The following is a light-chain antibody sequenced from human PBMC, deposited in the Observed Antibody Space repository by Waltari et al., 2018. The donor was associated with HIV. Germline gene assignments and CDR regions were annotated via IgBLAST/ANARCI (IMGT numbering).Light chain of an antibody. CDR3: AAWDDSLSGWV. Sequence: QSVLTQPPSASGTPGQRVTISCSRSSSNIGSNSVYWYQQLPGTAPKLLIYRNNQRPSGVPYRFSGSKSGTSASLAISGLRSEDEADYYCAAWDDSLSGWVFGGGTKLTVL. J-gene: IGLJ3*02. CDR2: RNN. CDR1: SSNIGSNS. V-gene: IGLV1-47*01.